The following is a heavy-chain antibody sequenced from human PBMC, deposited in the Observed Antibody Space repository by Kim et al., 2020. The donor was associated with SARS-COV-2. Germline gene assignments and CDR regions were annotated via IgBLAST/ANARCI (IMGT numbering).Heavy chain of an antibody. CDR3: AKDKTYYYDSSGYLVDY. V-gene: IGHV3-9*01. J-gene: IGHJ4*02. D-gene: IGHD3-22*01. CDR1: GFTFDDYA. CDR2: ISWNSGSI. Sequence: GGSLRLSCAASGFTFDDYAMHWVRQAPGKGLEWVSGISWNSGSIGYADSVKGRFTISRDNAKNSLYLQMNSLRAEDTALYYCAKDKTYYYDSSGYLVDYWGQGTLVTVSS.